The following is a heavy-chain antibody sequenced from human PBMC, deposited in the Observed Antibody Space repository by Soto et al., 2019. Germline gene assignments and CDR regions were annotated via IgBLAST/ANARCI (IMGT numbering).Heavy chain of an antibody. CDR3: AKEMVGGNDAFDI. V-gene: IGHV3-23*01. CDR1: GLTFSSYP. CDR2: ISGSGGST. J-gene: IGHJ3*02. Sequence: GGSLSLSCAASGLTFSSYPMSWVRQAPGKGLEWVSAISGSGGSTYYADSVKGRFTISRDNSKNTRYLQMNSLRAEDTAVYYCAKEMVGGNDAFDIWGQGTMVTVSS. D-gene: IGHD2-15*01.